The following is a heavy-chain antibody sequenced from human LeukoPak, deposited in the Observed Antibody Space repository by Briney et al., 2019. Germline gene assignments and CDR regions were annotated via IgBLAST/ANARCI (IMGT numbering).Heavy chain of an antibody. D-gene: IGHD5-24*01. V-gene: IGHV3-30*04. CDR3: ARGWLQFTLESWFDP. CDR1: GFTFSSYA. J-gene: IGHJ5*02. Sequence: PGRFLRLSCAASGFTFSSYAMHWARQAPGKGLEWVAVISYDGSNKYYADSVKGRFTISRDNSKNTLYLQMNSLRAEDTAVYYCARGWLQFTLESWFDPWGQGTLVTVSS. CDR2: ISYDGSNK.